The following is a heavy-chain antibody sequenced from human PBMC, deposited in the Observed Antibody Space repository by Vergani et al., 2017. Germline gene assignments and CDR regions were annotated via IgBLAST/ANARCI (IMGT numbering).Heavy chain of an antibody. V-gene: IGHV4-59*01. D-gene: IGHD6-13*01. CDR3: ARGGSSCYISRHWGYYYYMAV. CDR1: GGSISSYY. Sequence: QVQLQESGPGLVKPSETLSLTCTVSGGSISSYYWSWIRQPPGKGLAWIGYIYYSGSTNYNPSLKSRVTISVDTSKNQFSLKLSSVTAADTAVYYCARGGSSCYISRHWGYYYYMAVWGKGTTVTVSS. CDR2: IYYSGST. J-gene: IGHJ6*03.